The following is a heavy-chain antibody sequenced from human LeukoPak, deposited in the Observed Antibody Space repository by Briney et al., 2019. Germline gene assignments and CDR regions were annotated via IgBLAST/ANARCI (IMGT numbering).Heavy chain of an antibody. V-gene: IGHV5-51*01. J-gene: IGHJ4*02. CDR1: GYIYTSYW. CDR2: IYPGDSDT. D-gene: IGHD6-13*01. Sequence: GESLKISCNSSGYIYTSYWIGWVRQMPGKGLEWMGIIYPGDSDTRYSPSFQGQVTISADKSISTAYLQWSSLKASDTAMYYCARQFGAKYSSSWYYIDYWGQGTLVTVSS. CDR3: ARQFGAKYSSSWYYIDY.